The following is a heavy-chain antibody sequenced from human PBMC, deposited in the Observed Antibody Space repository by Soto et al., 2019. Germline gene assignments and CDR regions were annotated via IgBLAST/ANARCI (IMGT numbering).Heavy chain of an antibody. J-gene: IGHJ4*02. V-gene: IGHV3-7*01. CDR1: GFNIMSYW. Sequence: SGGSLRLSCAVSGFNIMSYWMSWVRQAPGKGLEWVASIKEDGSEIYYLHSVRGRFSISRDSAGNALHLTMNYLSAEDTGVYFCARDIGFDYVNWGQGTLVTVSS. CDR2: IKEDGSEI. CDR3: ARDIGFDYVN. D-gene: IGHD3-16*01.